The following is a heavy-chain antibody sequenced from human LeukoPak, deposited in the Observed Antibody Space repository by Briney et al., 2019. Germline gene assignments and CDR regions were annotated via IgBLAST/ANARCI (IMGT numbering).Heavy chain of an antibody. CDR3: ARATYYYDSSGYYYLY. CDR1: GYTFTNYY. D-gene: IGHD3-22*01. V-gene: IGHV1-46*01. Sequence: ASVKVSCEASGYTFTNYYMHWVRQAPGQGLQWMGIINPSGGSTSYAQRFQGRVTMTRDTSTSTVYMELSSLRSEDTAVYYCARATYYYDSSGYYYLYWGQGTLVTVSS. J-gene: IGHJ4*02. CDR2: INPSGGST.